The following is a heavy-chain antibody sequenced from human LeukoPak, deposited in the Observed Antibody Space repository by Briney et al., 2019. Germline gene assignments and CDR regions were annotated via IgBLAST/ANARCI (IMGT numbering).Heavy chain of an antibody. CDR1: GYTFTSYD. CDR2: MNPNSGNT. CDR3: ARGHLPPRITIFPYYYYYYMDV. J-gene: IGHJ6*03. D-gene: IGHD3-3*01. Sequence: GASVKVSCKASGYTFTSYDINWVRQATGQGLEWMGWMNPNSGNTGYAQKFQGRVTITRNTSISTAYMELSSLRSEDTAVYYCARGHLPPRITIFPYYYYYYMDVWGKGTTVTVSS. V-gene: IGHV1-8*03.